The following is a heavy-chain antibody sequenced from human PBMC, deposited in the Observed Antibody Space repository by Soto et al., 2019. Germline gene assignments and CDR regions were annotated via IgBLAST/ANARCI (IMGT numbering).Heavy chain of an antibody. V-gene: IGHV3-53*04. CDR3: AREQTGTPYYYYGLDV. J-gene: IGHJ6*02. D-gene: IGHD7-27*01. Sequence: PGGSLRLSCAASGFTVSSNYMSWVRQAPGKGLEWVSVIYSGGSTYCADSVKGRFTISRHNSKNTLYLQMNSLRAEDTAVYYCAREQTGTPYYYYGLDVRGQRTTVTVSS. CDR1: GFTVSSNY. CDR2: IYSGGST.